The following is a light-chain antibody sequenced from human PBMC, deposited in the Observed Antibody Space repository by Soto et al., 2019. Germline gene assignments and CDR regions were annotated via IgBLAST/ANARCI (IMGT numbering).Light chain of an antibody. Sequence: QSALTQPASVSGSPGQSITISCTGTSSDVGGYNYVSWYQQHPGKATKLMIYEVSNRPSGVSNRFSGSKSGNTASLTISGLQADDDADYYCSSYTSSSTRVFGGGTQLTVL. J-gene: IGLJ2*01. CDR2: EVS. CDR1: SSDVGGYNY. V-gene: IGLV2-14*01. CDR3: SSYTSSSTRV.